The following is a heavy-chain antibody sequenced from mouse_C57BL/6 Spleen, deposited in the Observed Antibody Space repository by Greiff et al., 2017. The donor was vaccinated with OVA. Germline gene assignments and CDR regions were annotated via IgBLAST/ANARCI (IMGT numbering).Heavy chain of an antibody. CDR2: INPNNGGT. D-gene: IGHD2-10*02. Sequence: VQLKQSGPELVKPGASVKISCKASGYTFTDYYMNWVKQSHGKSLEWIGDINPNNGGTSYNQKFKGKATLTVDKSSSTAYMELRSLTSEDSAVYYCARSLYGNPAWFAYWGQGTLVTVSA. J-gene: IGHJ3*01. CDR1: GYTFTDYY. V-gene: IGHV1-26*01. CDR3: ARSLYGNPAWFAY.